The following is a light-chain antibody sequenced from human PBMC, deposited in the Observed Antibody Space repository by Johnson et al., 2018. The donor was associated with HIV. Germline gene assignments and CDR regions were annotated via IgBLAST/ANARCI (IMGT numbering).Light chain of an antibody. J-gene: IGLJ1*01. CDR1: SSNIGNNY. V-gene: IGLV1-51*02. CDR2: ENN. CDR3: GTWDNSLSTGAV. Sequence: QSVLTQPPSVSAAPGQKVTISCSGSSSNIGNNYVSWYQQLPGTAPKLLIYENNMRPSGIPYRFSGSKSGTSATLGIAGLQTGDEADYYCGTWDNSLSTGAVFGTGTKVTVL.